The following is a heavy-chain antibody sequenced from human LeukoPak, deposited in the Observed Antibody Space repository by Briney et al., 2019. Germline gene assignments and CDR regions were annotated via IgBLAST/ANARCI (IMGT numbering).Heavy chain of an antibody. CDR2: INWNGGST. Sequence: PGGSLRLSCAASGFTFDDYGMSWVRQAPGKGLEWVSGINWNGGSTGYADSVKGRFTISRDNAKNSLYLQMNSLRAEDTALYYCARAMRVLRYFDWLLLHWYFDLWGRGTLVTVSS. CDR3: ARAMRVLRYFDWLLLHWYFDL. CDR1: GFTFDDYG. J-gene: IGHJ2*01. V-gene: IGHV3-20*04. D-gene: IGHD3-9*01.